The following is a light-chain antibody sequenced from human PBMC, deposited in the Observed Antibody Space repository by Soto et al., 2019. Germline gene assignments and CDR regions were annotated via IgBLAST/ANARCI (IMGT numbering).Light chain of an antibody. Sequence: DIQMTQSPSSLSASVGDRVTITCLASQSISSYLNWYQQKPGKAPKLLIYAASSLQSGVPSRFSGSGSGTDFTLTISSLQPEDFATYYCQQSYSTPPLTFGGGTKGDIK. CDR2: AAS. V-gene: IGKV1-39*01. CDR1: QSISSY. J-gene: IGKJ4*01. CDR3: QQSYSTPPLT.